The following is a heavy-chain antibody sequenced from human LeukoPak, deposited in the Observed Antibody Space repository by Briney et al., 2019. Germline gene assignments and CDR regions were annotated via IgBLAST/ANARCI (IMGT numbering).Heavy chain of an antibody. V-gene: IGHV3-33*06. D-gene: IGHD2-15*01. CDR2: IWYDGNNK. J-gene: IGHJ4*02. Sequence: GRFLRLSCAASGFTFSNHGMHWVRQAPGKGLEWVAVIWYDGNNKNYADSVKGRFTISRDNSKNTLYLQMNSLRAEDTAVYYCAKVVDIHEFDYWGQGTLVTVSS. CDR1: GFTFSNHG. CDR3: AKVVDIHEFDY.